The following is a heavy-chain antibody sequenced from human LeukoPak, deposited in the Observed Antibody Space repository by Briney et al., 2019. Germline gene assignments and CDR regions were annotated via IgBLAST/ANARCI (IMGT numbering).Heavy chain of an antibody. CDR3: ATGRRAGIVGATPQAHDVFDI. CDR1: GFTFSSYA. D-gene: IGHD1-26*01. J-gene: IGHJ3*02. CDR2: ISYDGYNK. Sequence: GGSLRLSCAASGFTFSSYAMHWVRQAPGKGLEWVAVISYDGYNKLYADSVKGRFTISSDNSKNTLYLQMNSLRAEDTAVYYCATGRRAGIVGATPQAHDVFDIWGQGTMVTVSS. V-gene: IGHV3-30-3*01.